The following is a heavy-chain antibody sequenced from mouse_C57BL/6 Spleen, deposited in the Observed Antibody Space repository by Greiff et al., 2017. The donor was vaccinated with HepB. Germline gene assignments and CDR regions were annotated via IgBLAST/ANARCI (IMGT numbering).Heavy chain of an antibody. Sequence: VQLQQSGPVLVKPGASVKMSCKASGYTFTDYYMNWVKQSHGKSLEWIGVINPYNGGTSYNQKFKGKATLTVDKSSSTAYMGLNSLTSEDAAVYYCARTDYGNSYYFDYWGQGTTLTVSS. CDR1: GYTFTDYY. V-gene: IGHV1-19*01. D-gene: IGHD2-1*01. CDR2: INPYNGGT. J-gene: IGHJ2*01. CDR3: ARTDYGNSYYFDY.